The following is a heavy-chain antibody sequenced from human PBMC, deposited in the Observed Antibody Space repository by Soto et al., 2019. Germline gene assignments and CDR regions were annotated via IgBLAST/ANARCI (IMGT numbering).Heavy chain of an antibody. J-gene: IGHJ4*02. CDR3: ASSWPYYYDSSGYFYY. CDR1: GFTFSSYS. Sequence: GGSLRLSCAASGFTFSSYSMNWVRQAPGKGLEWVSYISSSSSTIYYADSVKGRFTISRDNAKNSLYLQMNSLRDEDTAVYYCASSWPYYYDSSGYFYYWGQGTLVTVSS. D-gene: IGHD3-22*01. V-gene: IGHV3-48*02. CDR2: ISSSSSTI.